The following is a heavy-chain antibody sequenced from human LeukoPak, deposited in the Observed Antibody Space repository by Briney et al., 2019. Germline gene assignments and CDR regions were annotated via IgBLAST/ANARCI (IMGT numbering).Heavy chain of an antibody. CDR3: ARNYDYYYYMDV. V-gene: IGHV1-8*01. CDR1: GYTFTSYD. D-gene: IGHD4-11*01. CDR2: MNPNSGNT. J-gene: IGHJ6*03. Sequence: ASVKVSCKASGYTFTSYDINWVRQATGQGLEWMGWMNPNSGNTGFAQKFQGRVTMTRNTSISTAYMELSSLRSEDTAVYYCARNYDYYYYMDVWGKRTTVTISS.